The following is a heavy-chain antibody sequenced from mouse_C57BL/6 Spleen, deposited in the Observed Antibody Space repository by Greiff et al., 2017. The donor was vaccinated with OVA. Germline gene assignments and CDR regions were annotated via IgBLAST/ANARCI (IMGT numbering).Heavy chain of an antibody. J-gene: IGHJ3*01. V-gene: IGHV1-50*01. CDR2: IDPSDSYT. Sequence: QVQLQQPGAELVKPGASVKLSCKASGYTFTSYWMQWVKQRPGQGLEWIGEIDPSDSYTNYNQKFKGKATLTVDTSSSTAYMQLSSLTSEDSAVYYCARTGLWGQGTLVTVSA. CDR1: GYTFTSYW. CDR3: ARTGL. D-gene: IGHD3-1*01.